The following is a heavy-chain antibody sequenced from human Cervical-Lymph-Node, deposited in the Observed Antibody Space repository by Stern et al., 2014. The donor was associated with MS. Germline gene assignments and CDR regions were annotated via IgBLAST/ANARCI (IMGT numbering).Heavy chain of an antibody. J-gene: IGHJ4*02. CDR3: ARQRYFDY. Sequence: MQLVQSGPEVKRPGESLKISCQASGYTFTSYWIGWVRQMPGKGLEWIAIIFPGGSDIRYSQSLQGQVTISADKSSSTAYLQWNNLKASDTAIYYCARQRYFDYWGQGTLVTVSS. CDR2: IFPGGSDI. V-gene: IGHV5-51*01. CDR1: GYTFTSYW.